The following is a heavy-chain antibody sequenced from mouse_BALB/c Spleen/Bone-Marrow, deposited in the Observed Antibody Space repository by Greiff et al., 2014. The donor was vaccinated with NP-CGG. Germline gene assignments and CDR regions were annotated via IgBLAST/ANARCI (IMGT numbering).Heavy chain of an antibody. Sequence: VKLVESGPGLVAPSQSLSITCTVSGFSLTSYDINWIRQSPGKGLEWLGVIWTGGGTNYNSAFMSRLSISKDNSKSQVFLKMNSQQTADTAIYFCVRGYYYGSSPFDYWGQGTTLTVSS. CDR1: GFSLTSYD. D-gene: IGHD1-1*01. CDR2: IWTGGGT. CDR3: VRGYYYGSSPFDY. V-gene: IGHV2-9-2*01. J-gene: IGHJ2*01.